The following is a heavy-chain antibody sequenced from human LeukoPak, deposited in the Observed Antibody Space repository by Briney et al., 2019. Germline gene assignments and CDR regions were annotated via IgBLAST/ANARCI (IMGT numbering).Heavy chain of an antibody. CDR3: ARDWDFWSGASYYYYGMDV. J-gene: IGHJ6*02. CDR2: INPSGSTT. CDR1: GYTITNYY. Sequence: ASVKVSCKASGYTITNYYMHWVRQAPGQGLEWMGIINPSGSTTNYAQKFQGGVTMTRDTSTSTVYMELSSLRSEDTAVYYCARDWDFWSGASYYYYGMDVWGQGTTVTVSS. D-gene: IGHD3-3*01. V-gene: IGHV1-46*01.